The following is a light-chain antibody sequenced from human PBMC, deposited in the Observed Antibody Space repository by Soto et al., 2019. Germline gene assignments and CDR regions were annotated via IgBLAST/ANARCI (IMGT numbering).Light chain of an antibody. V-gene: IGKV2-28*01. J-gene: IGKJ4*01. CDR1: QSLLHSNGYNY. CDR3: QPYNNWPLT. Sequence: DIVMTQSPLSLPVTPGEPASISCRSSQSLLHSNGYNYLDWYLQKPGQSPQLLIYFSSNRASGVPDRFSGSRSGAEFTLTINSLQSEDLAVYYCQPYNNWPLTFGGGTKV. CDR2: FSS.